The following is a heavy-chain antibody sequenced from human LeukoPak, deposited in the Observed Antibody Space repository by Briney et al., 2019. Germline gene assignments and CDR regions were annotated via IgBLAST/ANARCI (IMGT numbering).Heavy chain of an antibody. Sequence: GGSLRLSCAASGFTFSTYAMNWVRQAPGKGLEWVSGISGSGGSTYYADSVKGRFTISRDNFKNTLYLQMNSLRAEDTAVYYCAKGTDDYSDWGRGTLVTVSS. V-gene: IGHV3-23*01. CDR3: AKGTDDYSD. CDR1: GFTFSTYA. J-gene: IGHJ2*01. D-gene: IGHD4-11*01. CDR2: ISGSGGST.